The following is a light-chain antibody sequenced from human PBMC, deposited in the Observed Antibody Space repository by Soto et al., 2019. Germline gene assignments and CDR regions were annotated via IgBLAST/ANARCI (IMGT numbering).Light chain of an antibody. J-gene: IGKJ3*01. CDR2: AAS. V-gene: IGKV1-27*01. CDR1: QGIRNF. CDR3: QKYSSVPV. Sequence: DIQMTQSPTSLSASVGDRVTITCRASQGIRNFVAWYQQKPGKAPKLLIYAASTLQSGVPSRFSCSGSGTDFTLTINSLQPEAVATYSCQKYSSVPVFGPGTKVEIK.